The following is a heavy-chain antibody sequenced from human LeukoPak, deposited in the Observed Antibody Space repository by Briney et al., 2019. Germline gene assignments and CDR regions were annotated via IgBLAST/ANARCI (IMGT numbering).Heavy chain of an antibody. J-gene: IGHJ4*02. CDR1: GFTLSSYW. Sequence: GGSLRLSCAASGFTLSSYWMAWFRQAPGKGLEWVANIRQDGSEKFYVDSVRGRFTISRDNAKNSLYLQMNSLRAEDTAVYYCAKDYVVGSIDYWGQGTLVTVSS. V-gene: IGHV3-7*01. CDR2: IRQDGSEK. D-gene: IGHD2-21*01. CDR3: AKDYVVGSIDY.